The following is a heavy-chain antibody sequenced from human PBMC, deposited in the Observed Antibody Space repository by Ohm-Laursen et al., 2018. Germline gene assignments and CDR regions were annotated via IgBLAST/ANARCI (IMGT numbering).Heavy chain of an antibody. J-gene: IGHJ6*02. D-gene: IGHD1-1*01. CDR2: IYYSGST. CDR1: GGSISSYY. Sequence: SDTLSLTCTVSGGSISSYYWSWIRQPPGKGLEWIGYIYYSGSTNYNPSLKSRVTISVDTSKNQFSLKLSSVTAADTAVYYCARYTAPYYYYGMDVWGRGTTVTVSS. V-gene: IGHV4-59*07. CDR3: ARYTAPYYYYGMDV.